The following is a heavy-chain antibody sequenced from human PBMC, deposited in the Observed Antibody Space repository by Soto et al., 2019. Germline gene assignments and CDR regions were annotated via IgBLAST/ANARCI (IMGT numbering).Heavy chain of an antibody. V-gene: IGHV4-59*08. CDR2: THYSGSS. D-gene: IGHD3-3*01. J-gene: IGHJ4*02. CDR1: AGSLISYY. CDR3: AINTLGNLWTGYYFDY. Sequence: SETLSLPCTVSAGSLISYYINWLRKPPGKCRQWIGSTHYSGSSTYRPSHKSQVTISVDTSKDQFSLRLTSVTAADTAVYYCAINTLGNLWTGYYFDYWGQGVLVSVSS.